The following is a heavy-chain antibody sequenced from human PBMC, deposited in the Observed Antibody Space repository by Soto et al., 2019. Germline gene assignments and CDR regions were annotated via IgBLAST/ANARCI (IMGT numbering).Heavy chain of an antibody. CDR2: ISGSGGST. J-gene: IGHJ6*02. Sequence: EVQLLESGGGLVQPGGSLRLSCAASGFTFSSYAMSWVRQGPGKGLEWVSAISGSGGSTYYADSVKGRFTISRDNSKNTLYLQMNSLRAEDTAVYYCANLGPYGPYYYYGMDVWGQGTTVTVSS. CDR3: ANLGPYGPYYYYGMDV. V-gene: IGHV3-23*01. CDR1: GFTFSSYA. D-gene: IGHD3-10*01.